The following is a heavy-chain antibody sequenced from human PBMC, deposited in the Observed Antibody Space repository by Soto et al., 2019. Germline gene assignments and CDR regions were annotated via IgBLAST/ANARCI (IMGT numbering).Heavy chain of an antibody. CDR2: IKQDGSEK. V-gene: IGHV3-7*03. Sequence: PGGSLRLSCAASGFTFSSYWMSWVRQAPGKGLEWVANIKQDGSEKYYVDSVKGRFTISRDNAKNSLYLQMNSLKTEDTAVYYCTTDAIITMIVVVTPDAFDIWGQGTMVTVSS. D-gene: IGHD3-22*01. J-gene: IGHJ3*02. CDR3: TTDAIITMIVVVTPDAFDI. CDR1: GFTFSSYW.